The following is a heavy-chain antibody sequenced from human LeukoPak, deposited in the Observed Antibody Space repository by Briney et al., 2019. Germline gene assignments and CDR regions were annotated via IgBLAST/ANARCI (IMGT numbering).Heavy chain of an antibody. D-gene: IGHD3-3*01. CDR3: ARDRDTIFGVVILPPICDY. V-gene: IGHV1-18*01. CDR1: GYTFTSYG. J-gene: IGHJ4*02. CDR2: ISAYNGNT. Sequence: GASVKVSCKASGYTFTSYGISWVRQAPGQGLEWMGWISAYNGNTNYAQKLQGRVTMTTDTSTSTAYMELRSLRSDDTAVYYRARDRDTIFGVVILPPICDYWGQGTLVTVSS.